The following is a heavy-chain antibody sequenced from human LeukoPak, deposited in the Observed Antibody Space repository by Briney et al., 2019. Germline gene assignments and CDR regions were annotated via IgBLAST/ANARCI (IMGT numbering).Heavy chain of an antibody. V-gene: IGHV4-59*12. Sequence: PSETLSLTCTVSGGSISSYYWSWIRQPPGKGLEWIGYIYYSGSTNYNPSLKSRVTISVDTSKNQFSLKLSSVTAADTAVYYCARERHTVTTDWGQGTLVTVSS. D-gene: IGHD4-17*01. CDR3: ARERHTVTTD. CDR1: GGSISSYY. CDR2: IYYSGST. J-gene: IGHJ4*02.